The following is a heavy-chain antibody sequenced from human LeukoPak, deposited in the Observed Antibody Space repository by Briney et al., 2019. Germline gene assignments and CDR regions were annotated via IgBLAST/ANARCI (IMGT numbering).Heavy chain of an antibody. V-gene: IGHV1-2*02. J-gene: IGHJ4*02. CDR2: INPHSGGT. Sequence: GASVKVSCKASGYTFTGYYMHWVRQAPGQGLEWMGWINPHSGGTNYAQKFQGRVTMTRDTSISTAYMDLSSLISTDTAAYYCARLYGGNSLGQMDYWGQGTLVTVSS. CDR3: ARLYGGNSLGQMDY. CDR1: GYTFTGYY. D-gene: IGHD4-23*01.